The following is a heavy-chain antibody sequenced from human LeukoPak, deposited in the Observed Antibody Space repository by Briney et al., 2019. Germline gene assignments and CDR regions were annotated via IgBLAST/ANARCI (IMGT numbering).Heavy chain of an antibody. V-gene: IGHV3-30*02. CDR3: AKSSAAEIGYCSSTSCATGAFDI. CDR2: IRYDGSNK. Sequence: QPGGSLRLSCAASGFTFSSYGMHWVRQAPGKGLEWVAFIRYDGSNKYYADSVEGRFTISRDNSKNTLYLQMNSLRAEDTAVYYCAKSSAAEIGYCSSTSCATGAFDIWGQGTMVTVSS. CDR1: GFTFSSYG. J-gene: IGHJ3*02. D-gene: IGHD2-2*03.